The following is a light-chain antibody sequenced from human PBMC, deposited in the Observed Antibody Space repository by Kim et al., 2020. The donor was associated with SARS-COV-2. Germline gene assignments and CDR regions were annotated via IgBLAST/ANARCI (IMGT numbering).Light chain of an antibody. CDR1: NIGSKS. J-gene: IGLJ2*01. Sequence: APGKTATITWGGNNIGSKSVHWYQQEPGQAPVLVIYYDSDRPSGIPERFSGSNSGNTATLTISRVEAGDEADYYCQVWNSSSDHPVFGGGTQLTVL. V-gene: IGLV3-21*04. CDR3: QVWNSSSDHPV. CDR2: YDS.